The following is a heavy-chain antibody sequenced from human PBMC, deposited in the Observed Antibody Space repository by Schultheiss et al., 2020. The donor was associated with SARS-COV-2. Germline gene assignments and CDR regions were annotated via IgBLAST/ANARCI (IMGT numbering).Heavy chain of an antibody. D-gene: IGHD6-13*01. Sequence: GGSLRLSCTASGFTFGDYAMSWVRQAPGKGLEWVGFIRSKAYGGTTEYAASVKGRFTISRDDSKSIAYLQMNSLKTEDTAVYYCTRTPLGSWTITPTIDYWGQGTLVTVSS. J-gene: IGHJ4*02. CDR2: IRSKAYGGTT. V-gene: IGHV3-49*04. CDR1: GFTFGDYA. CDR3: TRTPLGSWTITPTIDY.